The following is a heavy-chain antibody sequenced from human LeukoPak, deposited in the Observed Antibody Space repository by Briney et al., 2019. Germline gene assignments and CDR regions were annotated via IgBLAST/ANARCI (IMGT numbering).Heavy chain of an antibody. V-gene: IGHV3-7*01. CDR3: ARVEYSGWNLEY. CDR2: INQGGSVQ. Sequence: SGGSLRLSCAASGFTFRNYWMSWVRQAPGKGLEWVANINQGGSVQYYMDSVKGRFTISRDDAKNSLYVQMNSLRDEDTAVYYCARVEYSGWNLEYWGQGTLVTVSS. CDR1: GFTFRNYW. D-gene: IGHD5-12*01. J-gene: IGHJ4*02.